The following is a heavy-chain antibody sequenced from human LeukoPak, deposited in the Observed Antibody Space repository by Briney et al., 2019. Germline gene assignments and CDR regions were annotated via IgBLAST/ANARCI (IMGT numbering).Heavy chain of an antibody. V-gene: IGHV4-39*07. Sequence: SETLSLTCSVSGVSISSRSDYWGWIRQPPGKGLEWIGSIDYSGSTFYNPSLKSRVTISIDTSKNQFSLQLSSVTAADTAVFYCARDHPSTAHDYWGQGILITVSS. CDR3: ARDHPSTAHDY. CDR2: IDYSGST. J-gene: IGHJ4*02. D-gene: IGHD4-17*01. CDR1: GVSISSRSDY.